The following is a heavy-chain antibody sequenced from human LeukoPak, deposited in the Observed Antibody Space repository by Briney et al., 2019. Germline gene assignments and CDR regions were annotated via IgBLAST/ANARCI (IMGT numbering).Heavy chain of an antibody. CDR2: IYYSGST. J-gene: IGHJ4*02. CDR3: ARDGRELPDY. CDR1: GASIKSGSYY. D-gene: IGHD1-26*01. V-gene: IGHV4-61*01. Sequence: SETLSLTCTVSGASIKSGSYYWSWVRQPPGKGLEWIGYIYYSGSTNYNPSLKSRVTMSVDTSKNQFSLKLSSVTAADTAVYYCARDGRELPDYWGQGTLVTVSS.